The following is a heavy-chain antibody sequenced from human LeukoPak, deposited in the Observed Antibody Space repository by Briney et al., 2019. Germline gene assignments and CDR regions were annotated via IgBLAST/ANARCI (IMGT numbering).Heavy chain of an antibody. CDR1: GFTVSSNY. CDR3: AKAPVTSCRGAYCYPFDS. CDR2: TSSSDAGT. J-gene: IGHJ4*02. V-gene: IGHV3-23*01. Sequence: GGSLRLSCAASGFTVSSNYMSWVRQAPGKGLEWVAATSSSDAGTYHADPVRGRFTISRDNSKNTLYLQMNSLRAEDAAVYFCAKAPVTSCRGAYCYPFDSWGQGTLVTVSS. D-gene: IGHD2-21*01.